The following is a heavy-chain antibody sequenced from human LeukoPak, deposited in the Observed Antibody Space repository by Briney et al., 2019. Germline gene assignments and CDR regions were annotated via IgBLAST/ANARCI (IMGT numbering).Heavy chain of an antibody. Sequence: GASVKVSCKASGYTFTSYYMHWVRQAPGQGLEWMGWISAYNGNTNYAQKLQGRVTMTTDTSTSTPYMELRSLRSDDTAVYYCARLGSYSYGYGDCWGQGTLVTVSS. V-gene: IGHV1-18*04. CDR2: ISAYNGNT. CDR1: GYTFTSYY. CDR3: ARLGSYSYGYGDC. D-gene: IGHD5-18*01. J-gene: IGHJ4*02.